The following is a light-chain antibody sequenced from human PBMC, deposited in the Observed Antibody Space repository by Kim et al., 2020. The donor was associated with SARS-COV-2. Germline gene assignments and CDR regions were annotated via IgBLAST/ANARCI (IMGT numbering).Light chain of an antibody. CDR2: DAS. Sequence: AIRMTQSPSSFSASAGERVTITCRASQGISRNLAWYQQKPGKAPELLMYDASTLQSGVLSTFSGSGSGTDFTLTISSLQSEDSATYYCQQYYAYPWTFGQGTKVEIK. J-gene: IGKJ1*01. CDR1: QGISRN. CDR3: QQYYAYPWT. V-gene: IGKV1-8*01.